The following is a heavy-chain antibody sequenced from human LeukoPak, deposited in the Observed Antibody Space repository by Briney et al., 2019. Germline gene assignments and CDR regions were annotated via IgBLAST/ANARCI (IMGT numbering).Heavy chain of an antibody. V-gene: IGHV1-18*01. D-gene: IGHD2-2*01. CDR2: ISAYNGNT. J-gene: IGHJ6*02. CDR1: GYTFTSYG. CDR3: ARETCSSTSCYAIDDYGMDV. Sequence: ASVKVSCKASGYTFTSYGISWVRQAPAQGLEWMGWISAYNGNTNYAQKLQGRVTMTTDTSTSTAYMELRNLRSDDTAVYYCARETCSSTSCYAIDDYGMDVWGQGTTVTVSS.